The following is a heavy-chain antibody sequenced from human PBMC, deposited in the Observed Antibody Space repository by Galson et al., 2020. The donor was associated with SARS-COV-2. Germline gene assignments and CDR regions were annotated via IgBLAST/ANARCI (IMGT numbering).Heavy chain of an antibody. J-gene: IGHJ4*02. CDR2: IYWADDK. D-gene: IGHD1-26*01. Sequence: SGPTLVKPTPTLTLTCTFSGFSLSTSGVGVGWIRQPPGKALEWLALIYWADDKRYSPSLKRTLTITKDTSKNQGVLTMTNMDPVDTATYYGADIWGLVGAPGVDYWGKGTLVTVSA. CDR1: GFSLSTSGVG. V-gene: IGHV2-5*02. CDR3: ADIWGLVGAPGVDY.